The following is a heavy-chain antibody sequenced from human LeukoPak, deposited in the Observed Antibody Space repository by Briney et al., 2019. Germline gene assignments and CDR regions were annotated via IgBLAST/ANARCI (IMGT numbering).Heavy chain of an antibody. V-gene: IGHV3-21*01. CDR2: ISSSSSYI. Sequence: GGSLRLSCAASGFTFSSYSMNWVRQAPGKGLEWVSSISSSSSYIYYADSVKGRFTISRDNAKNSLYLQMNSLRAEDTAVYYCARDFGYGYRLGMDVWGQGTTVTVSS. CDR3: ARDFGYGYRLGMDV. CDR1: GFTFSSYS. J-gene: IGHJ6*02. D-gene: IGHD5-18*01.